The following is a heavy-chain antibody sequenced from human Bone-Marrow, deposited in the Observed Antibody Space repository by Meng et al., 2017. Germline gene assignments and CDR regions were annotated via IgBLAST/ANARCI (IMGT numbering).Heavy chain of an antibody. V-gene: IGHV4-34*01. J-gene: IGHJ4*02. CDR3: ARGPTTMAHDFDY. CDR1: GGSFSDYY. Sequence: QVQLQQWGEGLLKPWETLSLTCVVSGGSFSDYYWSWIRQPPGKGLEWIGEINHSGSTNYNPSLESRATISVDTSQNNLSLKLSSVTAADSAVYYCARGPTTMAHDFDYWGQGTLVTVSS. CDR2: INHSGST. D-gene: IGHD4-11*01.